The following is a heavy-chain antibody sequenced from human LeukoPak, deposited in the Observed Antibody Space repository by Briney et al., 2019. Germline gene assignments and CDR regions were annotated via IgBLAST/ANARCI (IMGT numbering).Heavy chain of an antibody. CDR1: GGSISSGSYY. J-gene: IGHJ6*03. CDR3: ARDSLLPSAMGYYYMDV. D-gene: IGHD2-2*01. V-gene: IGHV4-61*02. Sequence: SETLSLTCTVSGGSISSGSYYWSWIRHPAGKGLEWIGRIYTGGSTNHNPSLKSGVTISVDTSKNQFSLKLSSVTAADTALYYCARDSLLPSAMGYYYMDVWGKGTTVTVSS. CDR2: IYTGGST.